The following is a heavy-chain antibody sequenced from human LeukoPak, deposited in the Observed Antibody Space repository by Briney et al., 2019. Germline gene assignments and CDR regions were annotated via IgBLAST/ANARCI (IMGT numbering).Heavy chain of an antibody. Sequence: GGSLRLSCAVSGFTFSSYDMSWVRQAPGKGLEWVSGISGSGFNTYYADSVKGRFTISRDNAKNTLDLQTNSLRAEDTAVYHCARANCNSSACRLDYWGQGTLVTVSS. CDR2: ISGSGFNT. CDR1: GFTFSSYD. D-gene: IGHD2/OR15-2a*01. CDR3: ARANCNSSACRLDY. J-gene: IGHJ4*02. V-gene: IGHV3-23*01.